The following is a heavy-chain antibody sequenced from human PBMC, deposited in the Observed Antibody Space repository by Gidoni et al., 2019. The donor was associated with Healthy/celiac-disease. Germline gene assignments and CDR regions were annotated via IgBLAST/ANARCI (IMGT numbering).Heavy chain of an antibody. CDR1: GGTVSSYA. CDR3: ARFRPESYDFWSGYTENYYYYGMDV. CDR2: IIPICGTA. Sequence: QVQLVQSGAEVKKPGSSVKVSCKASGGTVSSYAISWVRQAPGQGLEWMGGIIPICGTAHSAQKFQGRVTITADKSTSTAYMELSSLRSEDTAVYYCARFRPESYDFWSGYTENYYYYGMDVWGQGTTVTVSS. J-gene: IGHJ6*02. D-gene: IGHD3-3*01. V-gene: IGHV1-69*06.